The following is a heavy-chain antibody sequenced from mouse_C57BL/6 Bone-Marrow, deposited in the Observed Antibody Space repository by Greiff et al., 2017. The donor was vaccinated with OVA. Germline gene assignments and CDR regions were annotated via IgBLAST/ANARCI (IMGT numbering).Heavy chain of an antibody. CDR1: GYTFTDYN. CDR3: ARWGIYYGNPAWFAY. Sequence: VQLQQSGPELVKPGASVKMSCKASGYTFTDYNMHWVKQSHGKSLEWIGYINPNNGGTSYNQKFKGKATLTVNKSSSTAYMELRSLTSEDSAVYYCARWGIYYGNPAWFAYWGQGTLVTVSA. CDR2: INPNNGGT. J-gene: IGHJ3*01. V-gene: IGHV1-22*01. D-gene: IGHD2-1*01.